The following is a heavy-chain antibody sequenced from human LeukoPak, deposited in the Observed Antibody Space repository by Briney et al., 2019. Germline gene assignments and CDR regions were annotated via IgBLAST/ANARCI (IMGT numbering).Heavy chain of an antibody. V-gene: IGHV1-2*02. J-gene: IGHJ3*02. CDR1: GYTFTGYY. CDR3: ASGRAYGDPIDAFDI. Sequence: GASVKVSCKASGYTFTGYYMHWVRQAPGQGLEWMIWINPNSGGTNYAQKFQGRVTMTRDTSITTAYMELSSLRSDDTAIYYCASGRAYGDPIDAFDIWGQGTMVTVSS. D-gene: IGHD4-17*01. CDR2: INPNSGGT.